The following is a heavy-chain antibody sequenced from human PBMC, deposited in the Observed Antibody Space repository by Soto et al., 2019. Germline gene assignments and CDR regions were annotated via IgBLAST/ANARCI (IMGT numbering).Heavy chain of an antibody. Sequence: ASVKVSCKASGYTFTSYGISWVRQAPGQGLEWMGWISAYNGNTNYAQKLQGRVTITTDTSTSTAYMELRSLRSDDTAVYYCARDRLLTGYGMDVWGQGTTVTVSS. CDR3: ARDRLLTGYGMDV. V-gene: IGHV1-18*01. CDR1: GYTFTSYG. J-gene: IGHJ6*02. CDR2: ISAYNGNT.